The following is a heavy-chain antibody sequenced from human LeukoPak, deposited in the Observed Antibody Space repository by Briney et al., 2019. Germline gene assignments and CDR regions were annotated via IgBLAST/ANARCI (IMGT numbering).Heavy chain of an antibody. CDR1: GYTFTSYD. CDR3: ARGGARYCSGGSCSTTYYYGMDV. Sequence: ASVKVSCKASGYTFTSYDINWVRQATGQGLEWMGWMNPNSGNTGYAQKFQGRVTMTRNTSISTAYMELSGLRSEDTAVYYCARGGARYCSGGSCSTTYYYGMDVWGQGTTVTVSS. V-gene: IGHV1-8*01. D-gene: IGHD2-15*01. J-gene: IGHJ6*02. CDR2: MNPNSGNT.